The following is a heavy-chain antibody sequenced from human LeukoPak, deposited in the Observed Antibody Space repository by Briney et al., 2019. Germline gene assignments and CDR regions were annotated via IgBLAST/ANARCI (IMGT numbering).Heavy chain of an antibody. D-gene: IGHD3-22*01. CDR1: GYTFTNYY. J-gene: IGHJ4*02. CDR2: INSGGGST. CDR3: ARGTYYHDSSDLDH. V-gene: IGHV1-46*03. Sequence: ASVKVSCKASGYTFTNYYVHWVRQAPGQGLEWMVIINSGGGSTSNAQKFQGRVTMTIDTSTSTVYMELSSLRSEDTAVYYCARGTYYHDSSDLDHWGQGTLVTVSS.